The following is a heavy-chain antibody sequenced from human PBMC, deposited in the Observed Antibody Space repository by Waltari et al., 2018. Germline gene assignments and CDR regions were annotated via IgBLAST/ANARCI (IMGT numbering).Heavy chain of an antibody. CDR3: VYKGYISGRRNLDY. CDR1: GGTFSTYA. Sequence: VQLVQPGAEVKKPGSSVKVSCKAAGGTFSTYALSWVRQAPGQGLEWVGGIIPMFGKTNYTQKFQGRVTITTDESTSTAFMELSSLRSEDTAVYYCVYKGYISGRRNLDYWGQGTLVTVSS. CDR2: IIPMFGKT. D-gene: IGHD6-19*01. V-gene: IGHV1-69*05. J-gene: IGHJ4*02.